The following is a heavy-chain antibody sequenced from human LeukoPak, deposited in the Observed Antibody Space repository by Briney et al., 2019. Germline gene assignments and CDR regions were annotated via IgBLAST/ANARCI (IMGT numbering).Heavy chain of an antibody. CDR3: AREGRHIAVAGTLLDY. Sequence: SETLSLTCTVSGGSISSYYWSWIRQPPGKGLEWIGYIYYSGSTNYNPSLKSRVTISVDTSKNQFSLKLSSVTAADTAVYYCAREGRHIAVAGTLLDYWGQGTPVTVSS. V-gene: IGHV4-59*01. D-gene: IGHD6-19*01. CDR1: GGSISSYY. J-gene: IGHJ4*02. CDR2: IYYSGST.